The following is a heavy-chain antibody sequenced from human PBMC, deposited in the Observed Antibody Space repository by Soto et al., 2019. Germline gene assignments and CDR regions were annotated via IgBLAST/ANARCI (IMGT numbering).Heavy chain of an antibody. Sequence: GGSLRLSCAASGFTFSSYWMHWVRQAPGKGLVWVSRINSDGTSAGYADTVKGRFTISRDNAKNTLYLQMNSLRAEDTAVYYCAPSSSWYRYWGRGTLVTVS. J-gene: IGHJ4*02. CDR3: APSSSWYRY. CDR2: INSDGTSA. D-gene: IGHD6-13*01. V-gene: IGHV3-74*01. CDR1: GFTFSSYW.